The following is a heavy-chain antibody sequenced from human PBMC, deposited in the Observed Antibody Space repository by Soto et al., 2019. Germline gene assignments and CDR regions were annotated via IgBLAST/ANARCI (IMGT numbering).Heavy chain of an antibody. CDR2: ISGSGGST. V-gene: IGHV3-23*01. CDR3: ANREHAQQLWLPPVNY. D-gene: IGHD5-18*01. Sequence: EVQLLESGGGLEQRGGSLRLSCAASGFTFSSYAMSWVRQAPGKGLEWVSAISGSGGSTYYADSVKGRFTISRDNSKNTLYLQMNSLRAEDTAVYYCANREHAQQLWLPPVNYWGQGTLVTVSS. CDR1: GFTFSSYA. J-gene: IGHJ4*02.